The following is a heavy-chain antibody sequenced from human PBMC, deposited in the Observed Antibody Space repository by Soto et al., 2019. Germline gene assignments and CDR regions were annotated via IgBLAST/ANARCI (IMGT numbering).Heavy chain of an antibody. CDR1: GFTFSSYA. Sequence: PGGSLRLSCAASGFTFSSYAMSWVRQAPGKGLEWVSAISGSGGSTYYADSVKGRFTISRDNSKNTLYLQMNSLRAEDTAVYYCAKPPYGYSGYDSYWYFDLWGRGTLVTVSS. J-gene: IGHJ2*01. CDR2: ISGSGGST. D-gene: IGHD5-12*01. V-gene: IGHV3-23*01. CDR3: AKPPYGYSGYDSYWYFDL.